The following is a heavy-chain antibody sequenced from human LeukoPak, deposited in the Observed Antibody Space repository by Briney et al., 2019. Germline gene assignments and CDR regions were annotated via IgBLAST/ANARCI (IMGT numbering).Heavy chain of an antibody. CDR2: INPDRGGT. CDR3: AREILGLYDSSGYYYGLYAFDI. V-gene: IGHV1-2*02. D-gene: IGHD3-22*01. CDR1: GYTFTGYY. Sequence: ASVKVSCKASGYTFTGYYIHWVRQAPGQGLEWMGWINPDRGGTKYAQTFQGRVTMTRDTSISTAYMELSRLRSDDTAVYYCAREILGLYDSSGYYYGLYAFDIWGQGTMVTVSS. J-gene: IGHJ3*02.